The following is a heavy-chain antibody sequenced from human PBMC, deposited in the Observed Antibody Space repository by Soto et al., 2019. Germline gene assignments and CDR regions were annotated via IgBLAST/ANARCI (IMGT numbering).Heavy chain of an antibody. CDR3: ARNISDFYGWLDP. J-gene: IGHJ5*02. V-gene: IGHV1-18*04. CDR2: YNPVIAYG. D-gene: IGHD2-21*02. CDR1: GYAFNNYA. Sequence: QVQLLQSGAEVKEPGASVKVSCKASGYAFNNYAVSWVRQAPGQGLEWMGWYNPVIAYGQSAKKFQGRVSMTTDTSTNTAYMELKSLRSDDTAVYYCARNISDFYGWLDPWCQGTLVTVSS.